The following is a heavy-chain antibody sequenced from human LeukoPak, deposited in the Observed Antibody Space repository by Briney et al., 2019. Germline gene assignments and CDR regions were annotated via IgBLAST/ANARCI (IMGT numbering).Heavy chain of an antibody. D-gene: IGHD3-22*01. Sequence: ASVKVSCKASGYTFTSYDINWVRQATGQGLEWMGWMNPNSGNTGYAQKFQGRVTITRYTSISTAYMELSSLRSEDTAVYYCARGGYYDSSGYYYPNWFDPWGQGTLVTVSS. CDR1: GYTFTSYD. CDR2: MNPNSGNT. V-gene: IGHV1-8*03. CDR3: ARGGYYDSSGYYYPNWFDP. J-gene: IGHJ5*02.